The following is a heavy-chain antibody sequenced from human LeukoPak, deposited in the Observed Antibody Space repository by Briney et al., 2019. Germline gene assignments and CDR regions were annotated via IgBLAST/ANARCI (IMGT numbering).Heavy chain of an antibody. Sequence: ASVKVSCKASGYTFTSYDINWVRQAPGQGLEWMGIIHPTGGRTTYAQRFQGRLTMTRDTSTSTVYMELSSLRSEDTAVYYCARSYQYYYDSGGFHGGGYYFDYWGQGTLVTVSS. J-gene: IGHJ4*02. CDR2: IHPTGGRT. V-gene: IGHV1-46*01. CDR1: GYTFTSYD. CDR3: ARSYQYYYDSGGFHGGGYYFDY. D-gene: IGHD3-22*01.